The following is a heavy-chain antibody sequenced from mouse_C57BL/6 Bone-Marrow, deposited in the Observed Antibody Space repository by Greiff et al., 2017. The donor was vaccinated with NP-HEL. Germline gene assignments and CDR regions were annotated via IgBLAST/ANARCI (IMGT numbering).Heavy chain of an antibody. CDR1: GYTFTSYG. CDR3: ARAPPYYYGSSSWYFEV. CDR2: IYPRSGNT. V-gene: IGHV1-81*01. Sequence: QVQLQQSGAELARPGASVKLSCKASGYTFTSYGISWVKQRTGQGLEWIGEIYPRSGNTYYNEKSKGKATLTADKSSSTAYMELRSLTSEDSAVYFCARAPPYYYGSSSWYFEVWGTGTTVTVSS. J-gene: IGHJ1*03. D-gene: IGHD1-1*01.